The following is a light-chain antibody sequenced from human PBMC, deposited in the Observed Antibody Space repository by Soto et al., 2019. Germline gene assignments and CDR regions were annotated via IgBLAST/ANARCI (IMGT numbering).Light chain of an antibody. CDR2: DAS. CDR3: QQRSNWFIT. Sequence: EIVLTQSPASLSLSPGERATLSCRASQSVDRNYFAWYQQKPGQAPRLLIYDASNWATGIPARFSGSGSGTDFTLTISSLEPEDFAVYYCQQRSNWFITFGQGTRLEIK. V-gene: IGKV3-11*01. CDR1: QSVDRNY. J-gene: IGKJ5*01.